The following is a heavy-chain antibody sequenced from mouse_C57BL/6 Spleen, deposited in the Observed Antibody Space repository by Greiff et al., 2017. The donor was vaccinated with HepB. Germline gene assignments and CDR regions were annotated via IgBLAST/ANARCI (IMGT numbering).Heavy chain of an antibody. CDR2: IYPGDGDT. CDR1: GYAFSSYW. D-gene: IGHD1-1*01. Sequence: VKLQQSGAELVKPGASVKISCKASGYAFSSYWMNWVKQRPGKGLEWIGQIYPGDGDTNYNGKFKGKATLTADKSSSTAYMQLSSLTSEDSAVYFCAIHYYGSSYGDYYAMDYWGQGTSVTVSS. J-gene: IGHJ4*01. V-gene: IGHV1-80*01. CDR3: AIHYYGSSYGDYYAMDY.